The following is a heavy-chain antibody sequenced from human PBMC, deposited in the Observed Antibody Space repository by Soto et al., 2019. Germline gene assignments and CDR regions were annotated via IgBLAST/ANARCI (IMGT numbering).Heavy chain of an antibody. J-gene: IGHJ3*02. CDR3: ARAYSDAFDI. Sequence: GGSLSLSCAASGFTFSDYYMTWIRQAPGKGLEWVSYISSSGTGIYYADSMKGRFTISRDNAKKSLYLQMSSLRAEDTAVYYCARAYSDAFDIWGQGTMVTVSS. CDR1: GFTFSDYY. CDR2: ISSSGTGI. V-gene: IGHV3-11*01. D-gene: IGHD2-15*01.